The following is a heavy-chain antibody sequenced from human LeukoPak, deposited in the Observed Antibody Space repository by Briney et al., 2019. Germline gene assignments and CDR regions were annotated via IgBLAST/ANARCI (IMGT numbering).Heavy chain of an antibody. CDR1: GGTFSSYA. J-gene: IGHJ6*03. V-gene: IGHV1-69*13. CDR2: IIPIFGTA. Sequence: SVTVSCKASGGTFSSYAISWVRQAPGQGLEWMGGIIPIFGTANYAQKFQGRVTITADESTSTAYMELSSLRSEDTAVYYCARESETGTPTGPYYYYMDVWGKGTTVTVSS. D-gene: IGHD1-7*01. CDR3: ARESETGTPTGPYYYYMDV.